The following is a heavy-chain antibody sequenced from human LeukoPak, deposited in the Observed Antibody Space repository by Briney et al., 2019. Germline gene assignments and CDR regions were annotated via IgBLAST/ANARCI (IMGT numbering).Heavy chain of an antibody. J-gene: IGHJ4*02. CDR2: ILFEGNNR. D-gene: IGHD6-13*01. V-gene: IGHV3-30*18. CDR3: AKDAEHSSGWYPGN. Sequence: GGSLRLSCAASGFTFSTYGMHWVRQAPGKGLEWVAVILFEGNNRYYADSVRGRFTISRDNSKNTLYLQMNSLRDEDTAVYYCAKDAEHSSGWYPGNWGQGTLVIVSS. CDR1: GFTFSTYG.